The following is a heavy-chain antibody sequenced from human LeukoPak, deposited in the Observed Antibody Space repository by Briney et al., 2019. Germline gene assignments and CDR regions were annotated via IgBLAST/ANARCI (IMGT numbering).Heavy chain of an antibody. D-gene: IGHD6-6*01. J-gene: IGHJ4*02. CDR2: IYYSGST. Sequence: SETLSLTCTVSGGSISSSSYYWGWIRQPSGKGLEWIGSIYYSGSTYYNPSLKSRVTISVDTSKNQFSLKLSSVTVADTAVYYCARLEAARISPAEPSYPDYWGQGTLVTVSS. V-gene: IGHV4-39*01. CDR1: GGSISSSSYY. CDR3: ARLEAARISPAEPSYPDY.